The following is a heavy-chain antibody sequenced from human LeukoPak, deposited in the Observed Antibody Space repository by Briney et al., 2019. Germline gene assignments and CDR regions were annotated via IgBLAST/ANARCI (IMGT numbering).Heavy chain of an antibody. CDR2: LSYDGINK. CDR3: ARAQYAFDI. V-gene: IGHV3-30*03. D-gene: IGHD5-24*01. J-gene: IGHJ3*02. Sequence: PGGSLRLSCAASGFTFSNHGMHWVRQAPGKGLEWVAVLSYDGINKYYADSVKGRFTISRDNSKNTLYLQMNSLRAEDTAVYYCARAQYAFDIWGQGTMVTVSS. CDR1: GFTFSNHG.